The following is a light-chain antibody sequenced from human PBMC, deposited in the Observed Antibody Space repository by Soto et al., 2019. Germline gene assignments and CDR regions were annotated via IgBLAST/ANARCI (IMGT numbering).Light chain of an antibody. J-gene: IGKJ1*01. V-gene: IGKV1-39*01. Sequence: DIQMTQSPSSLSASVGDRVTITCRASQSISNYLNWYQQKPGKAPKLLIYGASNLHSGVPSRFSGSGSGTDFTLTISSLQPEDFATDYCQQSYSTPRTFGQGTKVEIK. CDR1: QSISNY. CDR3: QQSYSTPRT. CDR2: GAS.